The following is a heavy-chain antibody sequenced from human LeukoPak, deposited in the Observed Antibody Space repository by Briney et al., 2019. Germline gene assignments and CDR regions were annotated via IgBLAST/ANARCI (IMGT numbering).Heavy chain of an antibody. CDR2: ITPFFDTS. CDR3: AREASGWYRSAYFDY. D-gene: IGHD6-19*01. J-gene: IGHJ4*02. Sequence: SVKVSCKASGGTFSDYAISWVRQAPGQGLEWMGGITPFFDTSNYAPKFQGRVTITADKSTSTAYMELTSLRFEDTAMYYCAREASGWYRSAYFDYWGQGSLVTVSS. V-gene: IGHV1-69*06. CDR1: GGTFSDYA.